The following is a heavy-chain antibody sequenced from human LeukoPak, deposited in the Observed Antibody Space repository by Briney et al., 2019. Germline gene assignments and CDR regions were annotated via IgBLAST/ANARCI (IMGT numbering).Heavy chain of an antibody. D-gene: IGHD3-10*01. CDR2: INHSGST. V-gene: IGHV4-34*01. J-gene: IGHJ4*02. CDR3: TRGRGI. CDR1: GGSFSGYY. Sequence: SETLSPTCAVYGGSFSGYYWSWIRQPPGKGLEWIGEINHSGSTNYNPSLKSRVTISVDTSKNQFSLKLTSVTAADTAVYYCTRGRGIRGQGTLVTVSS.